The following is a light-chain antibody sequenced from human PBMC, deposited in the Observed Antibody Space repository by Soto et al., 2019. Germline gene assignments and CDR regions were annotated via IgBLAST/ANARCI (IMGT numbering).Light chain of an antibody. CDR3: QQYNNWPPT. Sequence: EIVMTQSPATLSVSPGERATISCRAIQSVSSNLALFQQKLCQAPRLLIYGASPRATVISARFIGIGFGTVFTLTFSSLQSEDFAVYYCQQYNNWPPTFGQGTRLEIK. CDR1: QSVSSN. V-gene: IGKV3-15*01. CDR2: GAS. J-gene: IGKJ5*01.